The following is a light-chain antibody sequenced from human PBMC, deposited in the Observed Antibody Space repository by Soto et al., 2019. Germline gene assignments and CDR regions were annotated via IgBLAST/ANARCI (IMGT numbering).Light chain of an antibody. CDR1: NSDVDDYNY. CDR2: DVS. CDR3: CSYGGPFYV. V-gene: IGLV2-11*01. Sequence: QSALTEPRSVSGAPEQSVTISCTGTNSDVDDYNYVSWFQQHPGKAPKLMIYDVSERPSGVPDRFAGSKSGNTASLTTSGLQAEDEADYYCCSYGGPFYVLGTGAKVTV. J-gene: IGLJ1*01.